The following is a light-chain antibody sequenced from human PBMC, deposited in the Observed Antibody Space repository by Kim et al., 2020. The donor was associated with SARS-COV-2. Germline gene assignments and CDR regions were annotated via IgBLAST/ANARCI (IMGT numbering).Light chain of an antibody. CDR2: GAS. CDR3: QQYNNWPPIT. J-gene: IGKJ5*01. Sequence: VSPGERATLSCRASQSVSSNLAWYQQKPGQAPRLLIYGASTGATGIPARFSGSGSGTEFTLTISSLQSEDFAVYYCQQYNNWPPITFGQGTRLEIK. CDR1: QSVSSN. V-gene: IGKV3-15*01.